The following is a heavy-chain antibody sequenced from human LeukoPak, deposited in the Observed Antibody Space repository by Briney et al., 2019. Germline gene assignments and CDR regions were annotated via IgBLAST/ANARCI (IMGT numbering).Heavy chain of an antibody. Sequence: QSGGSLRLSCAASGFTFSSYAMSWVRRAPGKGLEWVSIIYSGGSTYYADSVKGRFTISRDNSKNTLYLQMNSLRAEDTAVYYCAYSGSYYTFDYWGQGTLVTVSS. J-gene: IGHJ4*02. CDR1: GFTFSSYA. D-gene: IGHD1-26*01. CDR3: AYSGSYYTFDY. CDR2: IYSGGST. V-gene: IGHV3-66*01.